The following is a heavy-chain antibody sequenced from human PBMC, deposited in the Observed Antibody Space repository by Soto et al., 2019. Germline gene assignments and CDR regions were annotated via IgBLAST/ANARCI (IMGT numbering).Heavy chain of an antibody. V-gene: IGHV4-59*08. CDR3: ARHGYYYGSGRLYGMDV. CDR1: RGSVSRLA. Sequence: SEPLSRTATPSRGSVSRLAKSKIQQPPGKGLEWIGYIYYSGSTNYNPSLKSRVTISVDTSKNQFSLKLSSVTAADTAVYYCARHGYYYGSGRLYGMDVWGQGTTVT. D-gene: IGHD3-10*01. CDR2: IYYSGST. J-gene: IGHJ6*02.